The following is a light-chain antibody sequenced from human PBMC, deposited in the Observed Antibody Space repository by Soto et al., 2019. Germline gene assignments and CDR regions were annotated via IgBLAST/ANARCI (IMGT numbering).Light chain of an antibody. CDR3: SSYTSSGTLGV. CDR2: DVS. J-gene: IGLJ1*01. V-gene: IGLV2-14*01. CDR1: SSDVGGYNY. Sequence: QSALTQPASVSGSPGQSITISCTGTSSDVGGYNYVSWYQQHPGKAPKLMIYDVSNRPSGVSNRFSGSKSGNTASLTISGLRAEDEADYYCSSYTSSGTLGVFGTGTKLTVL.